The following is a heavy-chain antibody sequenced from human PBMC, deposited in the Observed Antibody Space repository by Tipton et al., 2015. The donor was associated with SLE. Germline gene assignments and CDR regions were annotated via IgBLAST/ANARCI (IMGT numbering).Heavy chain of an antibody. V-gene: IGHV4-34*01. Sequence: TLSLTCALYGGSFSGYYWSWIRQPPGKGLEWIGEINHSGSTNYNPSLKSRVTISVDTSKNQFSLKLSSVTAADTAVYYCAGVSRDAFEIWDQGTMVTVSS. J-gene: IGHJ3*02. CDR1: GGSFSGYY. D-gene: IGHD5/OR15-5a*01. CDR2: INHSGST. CDR3: AGVSRDAFEI.